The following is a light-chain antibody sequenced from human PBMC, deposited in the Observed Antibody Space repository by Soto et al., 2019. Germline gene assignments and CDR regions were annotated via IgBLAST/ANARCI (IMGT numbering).Light chain of an antibody. CDR1: SREEALYRY. J-gene: IGLJ1*01. V-gene: IGLV2-14*01. CDR3: IGQKGANSYV. CDR2: AVS. Sequence: QSVLTQSASVSGSPGQSITISCTGTSREEALYRYLSWLQQHLGKDSNLLIYAVSKGPSGVRIRLSGSRSDTTASLAISGLQADDEADYYCIGQKGANSYVFGTGTKVTVL.